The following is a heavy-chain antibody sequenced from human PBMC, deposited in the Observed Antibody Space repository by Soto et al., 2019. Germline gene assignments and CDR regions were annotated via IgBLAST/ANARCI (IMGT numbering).Heavy chain of an antibody. Sequence: SETLSLTCAVSGGSISSGGYSWSWIRQPPGKGLEWIGYIYHSGSTYYNPSPKSRVTISVDRSKNQFSLKLSSVTAADTAVYYCAREVIRTGAYYFDYWGQGTRVTVSS. J-gene: IGHJ4*02. V-gene: IGHV4-30-2*01. CDR2: IYHSGST. CDR3: AREVIRTGAYYFDY. CDR1: GGSISSGGYS. D-gene: IGHD1-26*01.